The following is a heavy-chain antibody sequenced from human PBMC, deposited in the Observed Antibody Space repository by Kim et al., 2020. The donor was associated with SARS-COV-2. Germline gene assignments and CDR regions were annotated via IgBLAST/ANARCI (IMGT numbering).Heavy chain of an antibody. V-gene: IGHV3-33*06. Sequence: DSGKGRFTTSRDHSKKTLYLQMNSLSAEETAVYHCAKAKSGNWGHDAFDIWGQGTMVTVSS. J-gene: IGHJ3*02. CDR3: AKAKSGNWGHDAFDI. D-gene: IGHD7-27*01.